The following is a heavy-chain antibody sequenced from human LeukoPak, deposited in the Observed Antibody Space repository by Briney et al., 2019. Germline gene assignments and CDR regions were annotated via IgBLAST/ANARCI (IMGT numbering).Heavy chain of an antibody. J-gene: IGHJ5*02. D-gene: IGHD2-15*01. CDR1: GGTFSSYA. CDR3: AIPRDIVEVVAATRFYGWFDP. V-gene: IGHV1-69*06. CDR2: IIPIFGTA. Sequence: GASVKVSCKASGGTFSSYAISWVRQAPGQGLEWMGGIIPIFGTANYAQKFQGRVTITADKSTSTAYMELSSLRSEDTAVYYCAIPRDIVEVVAATRFYGWFDPWGQGALVTVSS.